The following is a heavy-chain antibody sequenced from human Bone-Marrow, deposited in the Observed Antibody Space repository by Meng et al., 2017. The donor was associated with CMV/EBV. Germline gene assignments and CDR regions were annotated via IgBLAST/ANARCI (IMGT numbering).Heavy chain of an antibody. CDR1: GFTFSSYS. J-gene: IGHJ4*02. Sequence: GESLKISCAASGFTFSSYSMNWVRQAPGKGLEWVSSISSSSSYIYYADSVKGRFTISRDNAKNSLYLQMNSLRAEDTAVYYCAREAVAAHYVQYWGQGTLVTVSS. D-gene: IGHD6-19*01. CDR2: ISSSSSYI. CDR3: AREAVAAHYVQY. V-gene: IGHV3-21*01.